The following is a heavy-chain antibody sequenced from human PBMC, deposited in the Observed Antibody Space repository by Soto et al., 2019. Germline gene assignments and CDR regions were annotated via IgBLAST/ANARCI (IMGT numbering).Heavy chain of an antibody. V-gene: IGHV3-53*04. J-gene: IGHJ6*02. CDR1: GLTVSSNY. CDR3: ARGPYGTGGDYYYGMDV. Sequence: EVQLEESGGGLVQPGGSLRLSCAVSGLTVSSNYMSWVRQAPGKGLEWVSVLYSGGDTYYADSVRGRFTISRHNSKNTLFLQMNSRRADDTAVYYCARGPYGTGGDYYYGMDVWGQGTTVTVSS. CDR2: LYSGGDT. D-gene: IGHD3-10*01.